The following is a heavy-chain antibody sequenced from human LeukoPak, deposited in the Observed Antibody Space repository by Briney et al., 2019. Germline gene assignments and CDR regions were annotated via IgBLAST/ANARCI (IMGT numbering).Heavy chain of an antibody. CDR3: ASGDYVLKD. J-gene: IGHJ4*02. D-gene: IGHD4-17*01. Sequence: GGSLRLSCAASGFTFSSHGMNWVRQAPGKGLEWVSGISPSGGITYYTDSVKGRFTISRDNSKNSLYLQMNSLRAEDTAVYYCASGDYVLKDWGQGTLVTVSS. CDR2: ISPSGGIT. CDR1: GFTFSSHG. V-gene: IGHV3-23*01.